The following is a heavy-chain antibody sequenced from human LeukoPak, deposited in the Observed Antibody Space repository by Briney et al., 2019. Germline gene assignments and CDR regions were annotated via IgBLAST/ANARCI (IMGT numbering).Heavy chain of an antibody. Sequence: GGSLRLSCAASGFTFSTYWMHWVRQAPGKGLVWVSRVGRDGSTTRYADSVKGRFTISRDNAENTLYLQMNSLRAEDTAVYYCARGGSPPEALGDTFDIWGQGTMVTVSS. D-gene: IGHD1-26*01. CDR1: GFTFSTYW. V-gene: IGHV3-74*01. CDR2: VGRDGSTT. J-gene: IGHJ3*02. CDR3: ARGGSPPEALGDTFDI.